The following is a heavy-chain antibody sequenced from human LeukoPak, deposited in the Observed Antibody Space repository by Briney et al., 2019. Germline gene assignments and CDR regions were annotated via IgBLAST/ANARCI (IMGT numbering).Heavy chain of an antibody. CDR2: ISSSSSYI. CDR1: GFTFSSYG. CDR3: ARLWFGELFPDY. D-gene: IGHD3-10*01. J-gene: IGHJ4*02. Sequence: GGSLRLSCAASGFTFSSYGMNWVRQAPGKGLEWVSSISSSSSYIYYADSVKGRFTISRDNAKNSLYLQMNSLRAEDTAVYYCARLWFGELFPDYWGQGTLVTVSS. V-gene: IGHV3-21*01.